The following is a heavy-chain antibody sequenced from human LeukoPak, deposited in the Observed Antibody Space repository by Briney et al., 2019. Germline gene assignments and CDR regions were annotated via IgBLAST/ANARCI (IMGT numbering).Heavy chain of an antibody. CDR1: GGSISSYY. CDR3: AKSNGYGLVDI. CDR2: IFYSGST. Sequence: ASETLSLTCTVSGGSISSYYWGWIRQPPGKGLEWIGNIFYSGSTYYSPSLRSRVTISLDTSRNQFSLKLNSVTAADTAVYYCAKSNGYGLVDIWGQGTMVTVSS. D-gene: IGHD3-10*01. J-gene: IGHJ3*02. V-gene: IGHV4-39*07.